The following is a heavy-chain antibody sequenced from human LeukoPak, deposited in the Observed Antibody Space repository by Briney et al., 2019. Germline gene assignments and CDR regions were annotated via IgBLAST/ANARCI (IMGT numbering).Heavy chain of an antibody. CDR3: ARVGRSTVGGY. V-gene: IGHV3-48*03. CDR1: GFTFSNYE. J-gene: IGHJ4*02. CDR2: ISRSGSSI. D-gene: IGHD4-23*01. Sequence: GGSLRLSCAASGFTFSNYEMSWVRQAPGKGLEWVSYISRSGSSIYYADSVEGRFTISRDNAKNSLYLQMNTLRAEDTAVYYCARVGRSTVGGYWGQGTLVTVSS.